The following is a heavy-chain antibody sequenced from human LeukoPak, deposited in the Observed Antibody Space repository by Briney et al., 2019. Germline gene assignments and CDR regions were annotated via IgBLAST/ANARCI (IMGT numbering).Heavy chain of an antibody. D-gene: IGHD3-22*01. CDR1: GYTFTSDG. Sequence: GASVKVSCKAPGYTFTSDGISWVRQAPGQGLEWMGWSSAYNGNTNYAQKLQGRVTMTTDTSTSTAYMELRSLRSDDTAVYYCAIVTYYYDSSGYLDYWGQGTLVTVSS. J-gene: IGHJ4*02. V-gene: IGHV1-18*01. CDR3: AIVTYYYDSSGYLDY. CDR2: SSAYNGNT.